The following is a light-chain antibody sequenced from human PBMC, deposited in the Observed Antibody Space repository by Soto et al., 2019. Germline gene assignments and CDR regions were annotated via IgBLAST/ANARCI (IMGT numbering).Light chain of an antibody. CDR3: QQSYSSPLT. CDR1: QSISSY. CDR2: AAS. Sequence: DIQMTQSPSSLSASVGDRVTITCRASQSISSYLNWYQQKPGKAPKLLIYAASSLQSGVPSRFSGSGSGTDFTLTIRSLQPEDFAIYYCQQSYSSPLTFGGGTKVEIK. J-gene: IGKJ4*01. V-gene: IGKV1-39*01.